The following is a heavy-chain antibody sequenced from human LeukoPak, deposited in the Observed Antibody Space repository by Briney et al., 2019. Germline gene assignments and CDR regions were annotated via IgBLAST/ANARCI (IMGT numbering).Heavy chain of an antibody. V-gene: IGHV4-59*01. CDR2: IYYSGST. CDR1: GGSISSYY. Sequence: SEILSLTCTVPGGSISSYYWSWIRQPPGKGPEWIGYIYYSGSTNYNPSLKSRVTISVDTSKNQFSLKLSSVTAADTAVYYCAAERGYCSSTSRYAGAFDIWGQGTMVTVSS. CDR3: AAERGYCSSTSRYAGAFDI. D-gene: IGHD2-2*01. J-gene: IGHJ3*02.